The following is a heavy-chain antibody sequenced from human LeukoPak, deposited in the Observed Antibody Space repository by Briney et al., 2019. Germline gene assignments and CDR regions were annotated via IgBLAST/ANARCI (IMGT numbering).Heavy chain of an antibody. D-gene: IGHD6-19*01. V-gene: IGHV3-13*01. Sequence: PGRSLRLSCAASGFTFSSYDMHWVRQATGEGLEWVSAIGTAADTYYSGSVKGRFTISRDNAKDSSYLQMNNLKAEDTAVYYCARGSRAVRWYFDLWGRGTLVTVSS. J-gene: IGHJ2*01. CDR3: ARGSRAVRWYFDL. CDR1: GFTFSSYD. CDR2: IGTAADT.